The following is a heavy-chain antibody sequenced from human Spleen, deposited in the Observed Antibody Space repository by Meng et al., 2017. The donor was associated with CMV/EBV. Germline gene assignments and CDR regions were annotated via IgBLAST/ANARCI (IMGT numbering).Heavy chain of an antibody. CDR3: ARDILKQLALRDY. CDR1: GGSISRSNYF. Sequence: LHTPGPVLVTPLATLSLTCPVSGGSISRSNYFWGSIRMPPGKWLELIVSISYSGTTYYSPSLKSRVSISVDTSKNQFSLKLSSVTAADTAVYYCARDILKQLALRDYWGQGTLVTVSS. V-gene: IGHV4-39*07. CDR2: ISYSGTT. J-gene: IGHJ4*02. D-gene: IGHD6-6*01.